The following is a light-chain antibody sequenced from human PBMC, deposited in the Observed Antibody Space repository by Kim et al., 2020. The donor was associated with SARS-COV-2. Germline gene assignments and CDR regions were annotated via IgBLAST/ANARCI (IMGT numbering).Light chain of an antibody. J-gene: IGLJ3*02. Sequence: GGTVTLTCGVSAGTVPTSYYPCWYQQPPGQAPRTLIYSTNTRSSGVPGRFSGSILGNKAALTITGAHADDESDYYCVLYMGSGIWVFGGGTQLTVL. CDR2: STN. CDR3: VLYMGSGIWV. CDR1: AGTVPTSYY. V-gene: IGLV8-61*01.